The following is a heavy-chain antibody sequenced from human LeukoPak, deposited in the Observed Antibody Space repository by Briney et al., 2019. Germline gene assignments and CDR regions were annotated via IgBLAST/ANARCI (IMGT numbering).Heavy chain of an antibody. J-gene: IGHJ4*02. CDR2: IKQGGSEK. V-gene: IGHV3-7*01. CDR3: ARDRWGYSYGGD. D-gene: IGHD5-18*01. Sequence: GGSLRLSCAASGFTFSSYWMSWVRQAPGRGLEWVANIKQGGSEKYSVDSVKGRFTISRDNAKNSLYLQMNSLRAEDTAVYYCARDRWGYSYGGDWGQGTLVTVSS. CDR1: GFTFSSYW.